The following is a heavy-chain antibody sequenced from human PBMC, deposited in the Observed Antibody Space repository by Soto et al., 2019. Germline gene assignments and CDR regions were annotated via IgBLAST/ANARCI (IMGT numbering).Heavy chain of an antibody. Sequence: ASVKVSCKASGGTFSSYGISWVRQAPGQGLQWMGGFIPIFGTADYAQKFQGRLTITADESTSTAYMELRSLRSEDTAVYYCARDLYSSSSIWGFDYWGQGTLVTVSS. CDR3: ARDLYSSSSIWGFDY. CDR1: GGTFSSYG. V-gene: IGHV1-69*13. J-gene: IGHJ4*02. D-gene: IGHD6-6*01. CDR2: FIPIFGTA.